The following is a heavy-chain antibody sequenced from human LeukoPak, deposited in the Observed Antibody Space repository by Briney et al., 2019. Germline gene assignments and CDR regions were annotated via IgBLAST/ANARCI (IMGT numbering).Heavy chain of an antibody. CDR3: AKDASPGVQVFDY. V-gene: IGHV3-30*18. Sequence: PGRSLRLSCAASGFTFSSYGMHWVRQAPGKGLEWVAVISYDGSNKYYADSVKGRFTISRDNSKNTLYLQMNSLRAEDTAVYYCAKDASPGVQVFDYWGQGTLVTVSS. CDR2: ISYDGSNK. CDR1: GFTFSSYG. D-gene: IGHD3-10*01. J-gene: IGHJ4*02.